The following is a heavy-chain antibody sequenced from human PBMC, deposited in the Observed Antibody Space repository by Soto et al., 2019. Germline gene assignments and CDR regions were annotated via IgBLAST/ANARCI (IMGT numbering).Heavy chain of an antibody. J-gene: IGHJ4*02. CDR3: AKDPRRAYYYDSSGSYYFDY. CDR1: GSTFSSYA. Sequence: GGSLRLSCAASGSTFSSYAMSWVRQAPGKGLEWVSAISGSGGSTYYADSVKGRFTISRDNSKNTLYLQMNSLRAEDTAVYYCAKDPRRAYYYDSSGSYYFDYWGQGTLVTVSS. V-gene: IGHV3-23*01. CDR2: ISGSGGST. D-gene: IGHD3-22*01.